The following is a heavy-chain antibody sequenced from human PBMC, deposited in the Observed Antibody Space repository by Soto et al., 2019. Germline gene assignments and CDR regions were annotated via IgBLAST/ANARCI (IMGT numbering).Heavy chain of an antibody. Sequence: PGGSLRLSCAASGFTFSSYSTNWVRQAPGKGLEWVSYISSSSSTIYYADSVKGRFTISRDNAKNSLYLQMNSLRDEDTAVYYCAGQRTYYYDSSGYYHDYWGQGTLVTVSS. CDR2: ISSSSSTI. CDR3: AGQRTYYYDSSGYYHDY. D-gene: IGHD3-22*01. CDR1: GFTFSSYS. J-gene: IGHJ4*02. V-gene: IGHV3-48*02.